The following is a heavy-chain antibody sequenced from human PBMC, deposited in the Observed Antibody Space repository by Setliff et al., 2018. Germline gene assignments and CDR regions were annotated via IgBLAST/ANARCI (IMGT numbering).Heavy chain of an antibody. CDR1: GYRFSSYW. V-gene: IGHV5-51*01. Sequence: PGESLKISCKGSGYRFSSYWIGWVRQMPGKGLEWIGIIFPADSDTRYSPPFQGQVTISADKSISTAYVQWRSLKASDTAMYYCARVGTAGGYYFDFWGQGALVTVSS. CDR2: IFPADSDT. J-gene: IGHJ4*02. CDR3: ARVGTAGGYYFDF. D-gene: IGHD2-15*01.